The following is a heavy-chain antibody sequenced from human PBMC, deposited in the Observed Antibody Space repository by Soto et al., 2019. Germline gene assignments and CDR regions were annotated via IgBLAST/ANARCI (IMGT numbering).Heavy chain of an antibody. CDR2: IYYSGST. D-gene: IGHD5-12*01. J-gene: IGHJ3*02. CDR1: GGSVSSGAYY. Sequence: QVQLQESDAGLVKASQTLSLTCTVSGGSVSSGAYYWTWIRQRPGKGLEWIGYIYYSGSTYYSPSVKSRLSLSLDTSKNQFSLRLSSVTAADTAMYYCARARLRAVYAFDIWGQGTMVTVSS. CDR3: ARARLRAVYAFDI. V-gene: IGHV4-31*03.